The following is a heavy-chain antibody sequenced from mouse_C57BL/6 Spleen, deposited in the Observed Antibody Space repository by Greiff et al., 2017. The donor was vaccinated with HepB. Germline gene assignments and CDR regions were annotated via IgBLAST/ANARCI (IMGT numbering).Heavy chain of an antibody. CDR2: MDPETGGT. V-gene: IGHV1-15*01. J-gene: IGHJ2*01. D-gene: IGHD1-1*01. CDR3: TRHGCLFDY. Sequence: QVQLQQSGAELVRPGASVTLSCKASGYTFTDYEMHWVKQTPVHGLEWIGAMDPETGGTAYNQKFKGKAILTADKSSSTAYMELRSLTSEDSAVYYCTRHGCLFDYWGQGTTLTVSS. CDR1: GYTFTDYE.